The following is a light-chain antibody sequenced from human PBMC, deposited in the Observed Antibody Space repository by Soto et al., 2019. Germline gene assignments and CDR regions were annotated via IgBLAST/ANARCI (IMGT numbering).Light chain of an antibody. CDR3: QQYNSFPFS. Sequence: IQMTHAPSTLSVSLGDIVTITFRASQTISSWLAWYQQKPGKAPKLLIYKASTLKSGVPSRFSGSGSGTAFTLTISSLQPEDFATYYCQQYNSFPFSFGPGTRWIS. J-gene: IGKJ3*01. CDR1: QTISSW. CDR2: KAS. V-gene: IGKV1-5*03.